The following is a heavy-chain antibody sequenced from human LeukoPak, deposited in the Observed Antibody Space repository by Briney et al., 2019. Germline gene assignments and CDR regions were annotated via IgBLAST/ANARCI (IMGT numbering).Heavy chain of an antibody. CDR1: GYSFTTYW. CDR3: ARIGSQLAIDY. V-gene: IGHV5-10-1*01. Sequence: GESLKISCKGSGYSFTTYWIGWVHQMPGKGLEWMGRIDPSDSYTNYSPSFQGHVTISADKSISTAYLQWSSLKASDTAMYYSARIGSQLAIDYWGQGTLVTVSS. J-gene: IGHJ4*02. D-gene: IGHD6-13*01. CDR2: IDPSDSYT.